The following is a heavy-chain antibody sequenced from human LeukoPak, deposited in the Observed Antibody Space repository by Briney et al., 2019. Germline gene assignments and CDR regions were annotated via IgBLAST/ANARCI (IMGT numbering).Heavy chain of an antibody. J-gene: IGHJ4*02. D-gene: IGHD1-26*01. V-gene: IGHV3-33*06. Sequence: GGSLRLSCAASGFTFSSYGTHWVRQAPGKGLEWVAVIWYDGSNKHYADSVKGRFTISRDNSKNTLYLQMNSLRAEDTAVYYCAKAEKGIVGATMNVDYWGQGTLVTVSS. CDR1: GFTFSSYG. CDR3: AKAEKGIVGATMNVDY. CDR2: IWYDGSNK.